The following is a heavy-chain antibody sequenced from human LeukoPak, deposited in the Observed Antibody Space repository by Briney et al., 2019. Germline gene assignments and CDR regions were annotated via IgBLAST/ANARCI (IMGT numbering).Heavy chain of an antibody. V-gene: IGHV1-2*02. CDR1: GYTFTGYY. D-gene: IGHD1-1*01. Sequence: ASVKVSCRASGYTFTGYYKHWVRQAPGQGLEWMGWISPNSGGTNYAQKFQGRVTMTRDTSISTAYMELSRLRSDDTAVYYCASQMGGTVFDYWGQGTLVTVSS. CDR2: ISPNSGGT. J-gene: IGHJ4*02. CDR3: ASQMGGTVFDY.